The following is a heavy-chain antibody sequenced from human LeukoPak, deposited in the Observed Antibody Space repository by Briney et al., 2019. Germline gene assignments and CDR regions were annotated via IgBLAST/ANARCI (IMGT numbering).Heavy chain of an antibody. V-gene: IGHV3-7*01. D-gene: IGHD2-15*01. Sequence: GGSLRLSGAASGFSFSSYWMSWVRQAPGKGLEWVANIKQDGSEKYYVDSVKGRFTISRDNAKNSLYLQMNSLRAEDTAVYYCARDCGGSCYCGWGQGTLVTVSS. J-gene: IGHJ4*02. CDR1: GFSFSSYW. CDR2: IKQDGSEK. CDR3: ARDCGGSCYCG.